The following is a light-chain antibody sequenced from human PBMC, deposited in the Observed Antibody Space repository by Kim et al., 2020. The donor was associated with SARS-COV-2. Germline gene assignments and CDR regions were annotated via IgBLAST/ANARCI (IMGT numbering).Light chain of an antibody. CDR2: GAY. CDR3: QQSYSTLS. J-gene: IGKJ4*01. CDR1: QSINSY. Sequence: DIQMTQSPSSLSASVGDRVTITCRASQSINSYLNWYQQKPGKAPKLLIYGAYTLQSGVPSRFSCSESGTDFTLTISSLQPEDFATYYSQQSYSTLSLGGGIRVDIK. V-gene: IGKV1-39*01.